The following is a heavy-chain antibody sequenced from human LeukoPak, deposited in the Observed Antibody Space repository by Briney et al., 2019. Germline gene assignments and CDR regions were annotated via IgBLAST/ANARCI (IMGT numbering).Heavy chain of an antibody. CDR2: ISGSGGST. D-gene: IGHD2-2*01. J-gene: IGHJ4*02. CDR3: ARGDIVVVPVSDY. CDR1: GFTFSNYA. Sequence: GGSLRLSCTASGFTFSNYAMSWVRQAPGKGLEWVSAISGSGGSTYYADSVKGRFTISRDNSKSTLYLQMNSLRAEDTAVYYCARGDIVVVPVSDYWGQGTLVTVSS. V-gene: IGHV3-23*01.